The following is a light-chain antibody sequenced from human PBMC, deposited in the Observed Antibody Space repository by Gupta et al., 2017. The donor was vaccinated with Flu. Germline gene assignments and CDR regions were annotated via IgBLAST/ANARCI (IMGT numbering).Light chain of an antibody. CDR2: TTR. J-gene: IGLJ3*02. Sequence: HTVVTQEPSLSVSPGGTVTLTCGFRSGSVACDYYPGWYRQTPAQALLTRMYTTRTHSSGVPDRFSGSILANKAALTITEAEADDDSDYYCVLFMGSAWVFGGGTRLTVL. CDR3: VLFMGSAWV. V-gene: IGLV8-61*01. CDR1: SGSVACDYY.